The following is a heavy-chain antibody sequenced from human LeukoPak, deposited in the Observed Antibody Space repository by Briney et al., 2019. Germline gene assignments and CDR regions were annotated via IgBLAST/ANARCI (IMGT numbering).Heavy chain of an antibody. D-gene: IGHD3-3*01. Sequence: SETLSLTCTVSGGSISSSSYYWGWLRQPPGKGLEWIGSIYYSGSTYYNPSLKSRVTISVDTSKNQFSLRLSSVTAADTALYYCARGGGDFWNGYFGFCDSWGQGTLVTVSS. V-gene: IGHV4-39*07. J-gene: IGHJ4*02. CDR2: IYYSGST. CDR3: ARGGGDFWNGYFGFCDS. CDR1: GGSISSSSYY.